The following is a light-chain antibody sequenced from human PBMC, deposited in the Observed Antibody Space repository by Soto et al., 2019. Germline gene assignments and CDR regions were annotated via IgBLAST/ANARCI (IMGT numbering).Light chain of an antibody. Sequence: DIQITSVSSPPSRSFGHRNTITWPASQTISSWLAWYQQKPGKAPKLLIYAASTLQSGVPSRFSGSRSGPDFTLTISSLQPEDFATYYCQQSYSSPPTFGQGTKVDIK. J-gene: IGKJ1*01. CDR2: AAS. CDR3: QQSYSSPPT. V-gene: IGKV1-39*01. CDR1: QTISSW.